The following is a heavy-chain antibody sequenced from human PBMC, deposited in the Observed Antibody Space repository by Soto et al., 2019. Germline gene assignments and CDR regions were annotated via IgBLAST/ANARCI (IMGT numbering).Heavy chain of an antibody. CDR1: GFSFSRYA. V-gene: IGHV3-23*01. D-gene: IGHD2-21*01. J-gene: IGHJ6*02. CDR2: LTGSGINT. CDR3: VRSLDXVVAPTPHHYYLYGLDV. Sequence: GGSLRLSCAASGFSFSRYAMSWVRQAPGKGLEWVSALTGSGINTYYADSLKGRFTISRDNSKNTLYLQMYSLRAEDTALYYCVRSLDXVVAPTPHHYYLYGLDVWGRGTTVTVSS.